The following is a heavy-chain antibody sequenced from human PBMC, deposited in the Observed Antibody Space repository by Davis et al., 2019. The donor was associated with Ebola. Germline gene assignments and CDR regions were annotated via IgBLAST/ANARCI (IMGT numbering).Heavy chain of an antibody. V-gene: IGHV5-51*01. CDR1: GYSFTSYW. CDR3: ARHGGYSYGDYYMDV. D-gene: IGHD5-18*01. CDR2: IYPGDSDT. Sequence: GESLKISCKGSGYSFTSYWIGWVRQMPGKGLEWMGIIYPGDSDTRYSPSFQGQVTISADKSISTAYLQWSSLKASDTAMYYCARHGGYSYGDYYMDVWGKGTTVTVSS. J-gene: IGHJ6*03.